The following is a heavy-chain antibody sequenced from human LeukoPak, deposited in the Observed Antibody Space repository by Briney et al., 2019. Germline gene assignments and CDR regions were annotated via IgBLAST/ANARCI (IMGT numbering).Heavy chain of an antibody. CDR1: GFTFSTYT. CDR3: ARAAGQDYVWGSYRAFDY. V-gene: IGHV3-64*01. CDR2: ISRNGGST. J-gene: IGHJ4*02. Sequence: PGGSLRLSCAASGFTFSTYTMHWVRQAPGKGLEYVSAISRNGGSTYYANSVKGRFTISRDNSKNTLYLQMGSLRAEDMAVYYCARAAGQDYVWGSYRAFDYWGQGILVTVSS. D-gene: IGHD3-16*02.